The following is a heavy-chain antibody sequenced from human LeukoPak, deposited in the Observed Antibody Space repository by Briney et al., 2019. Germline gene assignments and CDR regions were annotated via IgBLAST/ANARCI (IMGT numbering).Heavy chain of an antibody. V-gene: IGHV4-59*01. D-gene: IGHD3-9*01. Sequence: GSLRLSCAASGFTFSSYAMSWIRQPPGKGLEWIGYIYYSGATYYSPSLKSRVTMSVDTSHNQFSLRLNSVTTTDAAVYFCARYDSSTAGFDFWGQGTLVTVSS. CDR3: ARYDSSTAGFDF. CDR1: GFTFSSYA. J-gene: IGHJ4*02. CDR2: IYYSGAT.